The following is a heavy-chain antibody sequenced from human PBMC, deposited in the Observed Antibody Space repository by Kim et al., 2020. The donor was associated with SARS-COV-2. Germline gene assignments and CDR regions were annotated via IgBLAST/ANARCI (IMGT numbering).Heavy chain of an antibody. CDR1: GFTFSSYE. D-gene: IGHD2-15*01. Sequence: GGSLRLSCAASGFTFSSYEMNWVRQAPGKGLEWVSYISSSGSTIYYADSVKGRFTISRDNAKNSLYLQMNSLRAEDTAVYYCARYPVVVVAARNYYYYGMDVWGQGTTVTVSS. V-gene: IGHV3-48*03. J-gene: IGHJ6*02. CDR3: ARYPVVVVAARNYYYYGMDV. CDR2: ISSSGSTI.